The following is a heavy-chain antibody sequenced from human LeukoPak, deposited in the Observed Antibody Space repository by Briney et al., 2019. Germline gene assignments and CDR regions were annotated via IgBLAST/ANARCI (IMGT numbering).Heavy chain of an antibody. J-gene: IGHJ4*02. Sequence: ASVKVSCKASGYTFTSYGISWVRQAPGQGLEWMGWISAYNGNTNYAQKLQGIVTMTTDTSTSTAYMELRSLGSDDTAVYYCARLKRELPNDYWGQGTLVTVSS. CDR1: GYTFTSYG. CDR3: ARLKRELPNDY. CDR2: ISAYNGNT. D-gene: IGHD1-26*01. V-gene: IGHV1-18*01.